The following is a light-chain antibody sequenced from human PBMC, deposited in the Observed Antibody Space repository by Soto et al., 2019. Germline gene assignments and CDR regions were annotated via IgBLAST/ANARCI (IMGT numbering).Light chain of an antibody. CDR1: SSDVGSYNL. J-gene: IGLJ2*01. Sequence: QAASVSGSPGQSITISCTGTSSDVGSYNLVSWYQQPPGKAPKLMIYEGNKRPSGVSNRFSGSKSGNTASLTISGLQAEDEADYYCCSYAGGSTLVFGGGTKLTVL. V-gene: IGLV2-23*01. CDR2: EGN. CDR3: CSYAGGSTLV.